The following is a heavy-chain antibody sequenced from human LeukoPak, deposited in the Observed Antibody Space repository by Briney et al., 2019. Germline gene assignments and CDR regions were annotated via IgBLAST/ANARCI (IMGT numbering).Heavy chain of an antibody. V-gene: IGHV1-69*06. D-gene: IGHD2-2*01. CDR1: GGTFSSYA. Sequence: ASVRVSCKASGGTFSSYAISWVRQAPGQGLEWMGGIIPIFGTANYAQEFQGRVTITADKSTSTAYMELSSLRSEDTAVYYCARDQVVPAARHEYFQHWGQGTLVTVSS. J-gene: IGHJ1*01. CDR2: IIPIFGTA. CDR3: ARDQVVPAARHEYFQH.